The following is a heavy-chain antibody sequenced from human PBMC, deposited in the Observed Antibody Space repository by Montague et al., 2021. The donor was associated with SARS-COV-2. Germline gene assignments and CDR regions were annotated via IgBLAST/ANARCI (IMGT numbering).Heavy chain of an antibody. V-gene: IGHV4-39*07. CDR3: ARSGDPGTTVTYLY. CDR2: ISYTGST. Sequence: SETLSLTCTFSGGSISTIVNFWGWIRQPPGKGLEWIGSISYTGSTYHNPSLKSRVTMSVDTSKNQFSLKLNSVTAAGTAVYYCARSGDPGTTVTYLYWGQGTLVTVSS. CDR1: GGSISTIVNF. D-gene: IGHD4-11*01. J-gene: IGHJ4*02.